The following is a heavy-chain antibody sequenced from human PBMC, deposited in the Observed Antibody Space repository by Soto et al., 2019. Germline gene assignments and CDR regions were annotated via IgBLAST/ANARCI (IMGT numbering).Heavy chain of an antibody. V-gene: IGHV4-34*01. J-gene: IGHJ3*02. CDR2: INRSGST. D-gene: IGHD1-1*01. CDR3: ASAGAGYNLDAFDI. Sequence: SETLSLTCAVYGGSFSGYYWSWIRQPPGKGLEWIGEINRSGSTNYNPSLKRRVTISVDTSKNQFSLKLSSVTAADTAVYYCASAGAGYNLDAFDIWGQGTMVTVSS. CDR1: GGSFSGYY.